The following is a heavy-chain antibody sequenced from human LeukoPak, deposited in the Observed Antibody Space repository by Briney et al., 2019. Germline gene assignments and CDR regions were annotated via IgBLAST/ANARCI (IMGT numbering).Heavy chain of an antibody. CDR1: GFTFSSYG. CDR3: AKVAGELLYYYYYYMDV. J-gene: IGHJ6*03. V-gene: IGHV3-30*18. Sequence: GGSLRLSCAASGFTFSSYGMHWVRQAPGKGLEWVAVISYDGSNKYYADSVKGRFTISRDNSKNTLYLQMNSLRAEDTTVYYCAKVAGELLYYYYYYMDVWGKGTTVTVSS. CDR2: ISYDGSNK. D-gene: IGHD1-26*01.